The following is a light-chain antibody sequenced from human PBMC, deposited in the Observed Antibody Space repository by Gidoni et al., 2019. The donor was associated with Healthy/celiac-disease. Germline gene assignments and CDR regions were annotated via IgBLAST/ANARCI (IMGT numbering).Light chain of an antibody. V-gene: IGKV3-15*01. J-gene: IGKJ4*01. CDR2: GAS. CDR1: QSVSSN. Sequence: EILMKQSPSTLSVSPGERSTLSCRASQSVSSNLAWYQQKPGQDARLLIYGASTRATGIPARFSGSGSGTEFTLTISSLQSEDFAVYYCQQYNNWPPVTFGGGTKVEIK. CDR3: QQYNNWPPVT.